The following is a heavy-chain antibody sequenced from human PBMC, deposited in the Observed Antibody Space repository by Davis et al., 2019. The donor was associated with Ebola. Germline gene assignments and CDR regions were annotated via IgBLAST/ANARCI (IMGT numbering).Heavy chain of an antibody. CDR2: FDPEDGER. Sequence: ASVKVSCKVSAYTLTGYTLTELPIHWVRQAPGQGLEWMGGFDPEDGERIYTQKFQGRVTMTEDTSTDTAYMELSSLTSDDTAIYYCAIDRYLEWFWGQGTLVTVSS. CDR1: AYTLTGYTLTELP. D-gene: IGHD3-3*01. CDR3: AIDRYLEWF. J-gene: IGHJ4*02. V-gene: IGHV1-24*01.